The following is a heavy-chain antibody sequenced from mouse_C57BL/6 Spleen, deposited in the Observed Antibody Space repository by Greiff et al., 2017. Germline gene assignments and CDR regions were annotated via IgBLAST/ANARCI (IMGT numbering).Heavy chain of an antibody. J-gene: IGHJ2*01. D-gene: IGHD1-1*01. V-gene: IGHV1-18*01. CDR3: ARISHYYGSSYDYFDY. CDR1: GYTFTDYN. CDR2: INPNNGGT. Sequence: EVQLQESGPELVKPGASVKIPCKASGYTFTDYNMDWVKQSHGKSLEWIGDINPNNGGTIYNQKFKGKDTLTVDKSSSTAYMELRSLTSEDTAVYYCARISHYYGSSYDYFDYWGQGTTLTVSS.